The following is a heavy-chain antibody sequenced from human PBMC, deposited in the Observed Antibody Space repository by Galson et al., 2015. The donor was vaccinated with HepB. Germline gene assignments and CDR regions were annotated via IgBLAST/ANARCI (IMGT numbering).Heavy chain of an antibody. CDR3: ARGHPHSGYDPGFDY. CDR2: INHSGST. V-gene: IGHV4-34*01. CDR1: GGSFSGYY. J-gene: IGHJ4*02. Sequence: ETLSLTCAVYGGSFSGYYWSWIRQPPGKGLEWIGEINHSGSTNYNPSLKSRVTISVDTSKNQFSLKLSSVTAADTAVYYCARGHPHSGYDPGFDYWGQGTLVTVSS. D-gene: IGHD5-12*01.